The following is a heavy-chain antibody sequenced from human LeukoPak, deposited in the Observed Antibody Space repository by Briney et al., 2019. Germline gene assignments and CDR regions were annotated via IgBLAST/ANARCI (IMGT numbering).Heavy chain of an antibody. CDR1: GFTFSGDN. V-gene: IGHV3-11*04. CDR3: ARDGLMDSSRLFDY. J-gene: IGHJ4*02. CDR2: ISKSGSVI. D-gene: IGHD6-6*01. Sequence: PGGSLRLSCAASGFTFSGDNMSWIRQAPGKGLEWVSHISKSGSVIYYADSVKGRFTISRDNAKNSLYLQMNSLRAEDTAVYYCARDGLMDSSRLFDYWGQGTLVTVSS.